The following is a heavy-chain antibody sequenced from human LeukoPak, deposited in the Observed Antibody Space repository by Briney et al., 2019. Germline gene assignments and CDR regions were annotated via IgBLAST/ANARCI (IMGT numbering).Heavy chain of an antibody. V-gene: IGHV1-18*01. D-gene: IGHD6-13*01. Sequence: ASVKVSCKASGYTFTXNGISWVRQAPGQGLEWXXXISAYNDXRXXXXXXXXXXXXTTXXSTSTAYMELRSLRSGDTAVYYCARDIGNSGNWYYFDYWGQGTLVTVSS. J-gene: IGHJ4*02. CDR1: GYTFTXNG. CDR2: ISAYNDXR. CDR3: ARDIGNSGNWYYFDY.